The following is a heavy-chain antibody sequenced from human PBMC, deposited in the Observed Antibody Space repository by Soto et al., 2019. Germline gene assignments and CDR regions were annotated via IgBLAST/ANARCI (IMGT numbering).Heavy chain of an antibody. CDR2: ISGSGGST. V-gene: IGHV3-23*01. CDR1: GFTFSSYA. CDR3: AKSLAGYSGDYPRSKSMDV. Sequence: PGGSLRLSCAASGFTFSSYAMSWVRQAPGKGLEWVSAISGSGGSTYYADSVKGRFTISRDNSKNTLYLQMNSLRAEDTAVYYCAKSLAGYSGDYPRSKSMDVWGQGTTVTVSS. J-gene: IGHJ6*02. D-gene: IGHD5-12*01.